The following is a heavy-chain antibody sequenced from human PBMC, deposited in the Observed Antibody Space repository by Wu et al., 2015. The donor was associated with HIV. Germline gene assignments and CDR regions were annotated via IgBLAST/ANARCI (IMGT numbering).Heavy chain of an antibody. CDR2: ISAQNGNT. D-gene: IGHD5-24*01. CDR1: GYIFSDFG. J-gene: IGHJ4*02. Sequence: VQLVQSGGEVKKPGASVKVACKSSGYIFSDFGIHWVRQTPREGLEWMGWISAQNGNTKYAQKFQGRVTMTTETSSSTAYMELRSLRSDDTAVYYCAREPPEMATKGVFDYWGQGTLVTVSS. CDR3: AREPPEMATKGVFDY. V-gene: IGHV1-18*01.